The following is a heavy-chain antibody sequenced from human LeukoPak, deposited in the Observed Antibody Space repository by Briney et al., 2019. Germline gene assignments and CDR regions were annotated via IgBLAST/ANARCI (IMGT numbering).Heavy chain of an antibody. CDR2: VYYKGDT. V-gene: IGHV4-59*08. Sequence: SETLSLTCSVSGGSTTGYFWTWVRQPPGKGPEWIGYVYYKGDTSYSPSLDSRVSISVDTSKKQFSLKLNSVTAADTAMYYCARHVTVTYDAFDLWGQGTMVTVSS. D-gene: IGHD4-11*01. CDR1: GGSTTGYF. CDR3: ARHVTVTYDAFDL. J-gene: IGHJ3*01.